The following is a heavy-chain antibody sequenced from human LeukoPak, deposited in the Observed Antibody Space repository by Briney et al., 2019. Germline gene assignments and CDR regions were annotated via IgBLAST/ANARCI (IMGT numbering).Heavy chain of an antibody. CDR2: IYSGGST. Sequence: PGGSLRLSCAASGFTVSSNYMSWVRQAPGKGLEWVSVIYSGGSTYYADSVKGRFTISRDSSKNTLYLQMNSLRAEDTAVYYCARNLYSGYDLHPDYWGQGTLVTVSS. CDR3: ARNLYSGYDLHPDY. CDR1: GFTVSSNY. D-gene: IGHD5-12*01. V-gene: IGHV3-66*01. J-gene: IGHJ4*02.